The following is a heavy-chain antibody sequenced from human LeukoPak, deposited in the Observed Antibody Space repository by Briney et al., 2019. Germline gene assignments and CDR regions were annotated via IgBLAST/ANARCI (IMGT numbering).Heavy chain of an antibody. Sequence: GGSLRLSCAASGFTFSSYGMSWVRQAPGKGLEWVSAISGSGGSTYYADSAKGRFTISRDNSKNTLYLQMNSLRAEDTAVYYCAKVLRYFDWLLFDAFDIWGQGTMVTVSS. V-gene: IGHV3-23*01. J-gene: IGHJ3*02. CDR1: GFTFSSYG. CDR2: ISGSGGST. D-gene: IGHD3-9*01. CDR3: AKVLRYFDWLLFDAFDI.